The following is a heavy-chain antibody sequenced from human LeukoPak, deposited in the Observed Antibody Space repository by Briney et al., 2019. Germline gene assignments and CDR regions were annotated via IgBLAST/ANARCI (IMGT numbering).Heavy chain of an antibody. CDR2: ISSSGSTI. CDR3: ARHNAVAAAGDFDY. J-gene: IGHJ4*02. Sequence: GGSLRLSCAASGFTFSDYYRSWIRQAPGKGLEWVSYISSSGSTIYYADSVKSRFTISRDNAKNSLYLQMNSLRAEDTAVYYCARHNAVAAAGDFDYWGQGTLVTVSS. V-gene: IGHV3-11*01. CDR1: GFTFSDYY. D-gene: IGHD6-13*01.